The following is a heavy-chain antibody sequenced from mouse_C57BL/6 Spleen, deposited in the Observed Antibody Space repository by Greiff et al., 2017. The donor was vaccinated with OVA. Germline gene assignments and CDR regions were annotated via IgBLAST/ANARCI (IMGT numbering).Heavy chain of an antibody. J-gene: IGHJ2*01. D-gene: IGHD4-1*01. Sequence: VQLMESGPGLVKPSQSLSLTCSVTGFSITSGYFWNWLRQFPGKKLEWMGYISYDGSNYYNPSLKNRISITRDTSNNQFFLKLNSVTTEDTATCYGAGGTGHFDDWGQGTTLTVSS. CDR3: AGGTGHFDD. CDR1: GFSITSGYF. CDR2: ISYDGSN. V-gene: IGHV3-6*01.